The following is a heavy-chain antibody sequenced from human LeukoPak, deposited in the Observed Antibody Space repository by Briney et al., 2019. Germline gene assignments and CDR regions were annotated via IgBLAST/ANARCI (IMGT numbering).Heavy chain of an antibody. CDR2: IYYSGST. V-gene: IGHV4-59*01. J-gene: IGHJ5*02. Sequence: FIYYSGSTNYNPSLKSRVTISVDTSKNQFSLKLSSVTAADTAVYYCAREGTGGYGWFDPWGQGTLVTVSS. D-gene: IGHD2-8*02. CDR3: AREGTGGYGWFDP.